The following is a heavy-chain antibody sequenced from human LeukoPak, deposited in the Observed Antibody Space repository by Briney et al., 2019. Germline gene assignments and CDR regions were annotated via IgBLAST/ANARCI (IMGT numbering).Heavy chain of an antibody. CDR1: GFMFSNYP. D-gene: IGHD3-3*01. CDR2: ISSSSSTI. CDR3: ARDLVYYDFWSGYYTAYYYYGMDV. J-gene: IGHJ6*02. V-gene: IGHV3-48*02. Sequence: GGSLRLSCAASGFMFSNYPMSWVRQAPGKGLEWVSYISSSSSTIYYADSVKGRFTISRDNAKNSLYLQMNSLRDEDTAVYYCARDLVYYDFWSGYYTAYYYYGMDVWGQGTTVTVSS.